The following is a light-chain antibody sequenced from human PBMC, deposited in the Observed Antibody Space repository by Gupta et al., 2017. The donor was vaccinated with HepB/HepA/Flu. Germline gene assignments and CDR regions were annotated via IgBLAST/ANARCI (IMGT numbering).Light chain of an antibody. J-gene: IGLJ2*01. CDR1: NIGSKS. Sequence: SSVLTLPPSVSVAPGKTARITCGGNNIGSKSVHWYQQKPGQAPVLVIYYDSDRPSGIPERFSGSNSGNTATLTIIRVEAGDEADYYCQVWDSSSDHVVFGGVTKLTVL. CDR2: YDS. V-gene: IGLV3-21*04. CDR3: QVWDSSSDHVV.